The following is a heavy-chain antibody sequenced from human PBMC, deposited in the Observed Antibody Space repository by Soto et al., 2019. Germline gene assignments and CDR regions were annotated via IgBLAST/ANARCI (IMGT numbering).Heavy chain of an antibody. V-gene: IGHV3-23*01. J-gene: IGHJ4*02. CDR3: AKDTGWAGESPFDY. Sequence: PGGSLRLSCAASGFTFNSHAMSWVRQAPGKGLEWVSGISESGDDTYYADSVTGRFIISRDNFKNTLNLQMHSLRAEDTAVYYCAKDTGWAGESPFDYWGQGTLVTVSS. D-gene: IGHD3-16*01. CDR2: ISESGDDT. CDR1: GFTFNSHA.